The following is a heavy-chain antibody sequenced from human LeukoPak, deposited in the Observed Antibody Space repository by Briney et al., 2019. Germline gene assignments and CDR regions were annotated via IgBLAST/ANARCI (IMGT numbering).Heavy chain of an antibody. V-gene: IGHV3-20*04. J-gene: IGHJ6*03. D-gene: IGHD2-8*01. CDR3: ARAPGVRYYYYMDV. CDR2: INWNGGNT. Sequence: GGSLRLSCAASGYTFSSHWMHWVRQAPGKGLEWVSGINWNGGNTGYADSVKGRFTISRDNVKNSLYLQMNSLRAEDTALYYCARAPGVRYYYYMDVWGKGTTVTVSS. CDR1: GYTFSSHW.